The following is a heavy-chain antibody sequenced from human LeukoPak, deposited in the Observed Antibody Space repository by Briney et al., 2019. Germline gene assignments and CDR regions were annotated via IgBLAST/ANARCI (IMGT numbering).Heavy chain of an antibody. V-gene: IGHV1-18*01. CDR2: ISAYNGNT. Sequence: GASVKVSCKASGYTFTSYGISWVRQAPGQGLEWMGWISAYNGNTNYAQKLQGRVTMTTDTSTSTAYMELRSLRSDDTAVYYCARDWVSRSGGSCYSYYYYYGMDVWGQGTTVSVSS. CDR1: GYTFTSYG. D-gene: IGHD2-15*01. CDR3: ARDWVSRSGGSCYSYYYYYGMDV. J-gene: IGHJ6*02.